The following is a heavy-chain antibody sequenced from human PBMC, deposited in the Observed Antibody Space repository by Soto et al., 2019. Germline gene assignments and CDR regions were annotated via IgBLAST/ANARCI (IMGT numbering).Heavy chain of an antibody. CDR1: GFSLTTRGVG. CDR2: IYWDDDK. V-gene: IGHV2-5*02. D-gene: IGHD3-16*01. Sequence: QITLKESGPPLVKPTQTLTLTCTFSGFSLTTRGVGVGWIRQPPGKARECLALIYWDDDKRYSPSLQSRLSITMDTSKNQVVLTMTNVDPVDTATYYCAHIPNYYQYDWFDPWGQGTLVSVSS. J-gene: IGHJ5*02. CDR3: AHIPNYYQYDWFDP.